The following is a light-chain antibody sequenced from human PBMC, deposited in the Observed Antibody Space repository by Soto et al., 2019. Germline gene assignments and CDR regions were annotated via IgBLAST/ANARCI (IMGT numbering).Light chain of an antibody. CDR3: QQSLTTPVT. CDR2: AAS. Sequence: ILLTQSPSSLSASVGDRVTITCRASQGIDTSLAWYQQKPGKAPKLLIYAASNFQSGVPSRFSGSGSGTDFTLTISCLQSEDFATYYCQQSLTTPVTFGQGTRLEIK. CDR1: QGIDTS. J-gene: IGKJ5*01. V-gene: IGKV1-9*01.